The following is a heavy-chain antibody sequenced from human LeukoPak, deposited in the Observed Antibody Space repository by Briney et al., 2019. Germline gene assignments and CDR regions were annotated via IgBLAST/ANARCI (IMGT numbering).Heavy chain of an antibody. CDR1: GYTLTELS. CDR2: FDPEDGET. D-gene: IGHD3-22*01. V-gene: IGHV1-24*01. Sequence: GASLKVSCKVSGYTLTELSMHWVRQAPGKGLEWMGGFDPEDGETIYAQKFQGRVTMTEDTSTDTAYMELSSLRSEDTAVYYCATTPGEGIVEDYWGQGTLVTVSS. CDR3: ATTPGEGIVEDY. J-gene: IGHJ4*02.